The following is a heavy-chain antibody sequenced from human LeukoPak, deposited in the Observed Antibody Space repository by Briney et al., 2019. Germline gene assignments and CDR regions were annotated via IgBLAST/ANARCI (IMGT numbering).Heavy chain of an antibody. CDR3: AKDLYYGSGSSYFDY. V-gene: IGHV3-30*18. CDR2: ISYDGSNK. J-gene: IGHJ4*02. CDR1: GFTFSSYG. D-gene: IGHD3-10*01. Sequence: GGSLRLSCAASGFTFSSYGMHWVRQAPGKGLEWVAVISYDGSNKYYADSVKGRFTISRDNSKNTLYLQMNSLRAEDTAVYYCAKDLYYGSGSSYFDYWGQGTLVTVSS.